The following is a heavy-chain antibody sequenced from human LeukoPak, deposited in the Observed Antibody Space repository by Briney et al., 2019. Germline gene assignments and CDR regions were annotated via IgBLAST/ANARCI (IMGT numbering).Heavy chain of an antibody. CDR3: AGDRPTAHYDSSGYPDY. D-gene: IGHD3-22*01. J-gene: IGHJ4*02. V-gene: IGHV1-69*04. Sequence: SVKVSCKASGGTFSSYAISWVRQAPGQGLEWMGRIIPILGIANYAQKFQGRVTITADKSTSTAYMELSSLRSEDTAVYYCAGDRPTAHYDSSGYPDYWGQGTLVTVSS. CDR2: IIPILGIA. CDR1: GGTFSSYA.